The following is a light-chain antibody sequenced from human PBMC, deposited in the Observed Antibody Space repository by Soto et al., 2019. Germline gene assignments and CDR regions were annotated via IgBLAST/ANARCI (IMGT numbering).Light chain of an antibody. CDR1: QRVSSTY. J-gene: IGKJ3*01. CDR2: GTS. CDR3: QHVYSMPIT. Sequence: EILLTQSPGTLSLSPGERATLSCRASQRVSSTYLAWYQQKPGQAPRLLIYGTSSRATGIPTRFSGSGSGTDFTLSISSLQPEDFATYFCQHVYSMPITFGPGTKVDLE. V-gene: IGKV3-20*01.